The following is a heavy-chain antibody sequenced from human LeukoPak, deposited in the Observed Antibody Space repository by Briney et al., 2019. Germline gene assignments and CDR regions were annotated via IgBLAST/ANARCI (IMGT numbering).Heavy chain of an antibody. CDR2: INPNSGGT. J-gene: IGHJ2*01. Sequence: GASVKVSCKASGYTFTGYYMHWVRQAPGQGLEWKGWINPNSGGTNYAQKFQGWVTMTRDTSISTAYMELSRLRSDDTAVYYCARVKVTTYYWYFDLWGRGTLVTVSS. CDR1: GYTFTGYY. V-gene: IGHV1-2*04. CDR3: ARVKVTTYYWYFDL. D-gene: IGHD4-17*01.